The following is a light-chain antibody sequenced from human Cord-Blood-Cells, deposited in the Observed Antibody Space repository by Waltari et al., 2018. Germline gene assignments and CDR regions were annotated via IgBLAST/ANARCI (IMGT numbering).Light chain of an antibody. J-gene: IGLJ1*01. CDR2: GKN. V-gene: IGLV3-19*01. Sequence: SSELTQDPAVSVALGQTVRITCQGDSLRSYYASWYQQKPGQPPVLVIYGKNNRPSGIPDRFSGSSSGNTASLTITGAQAEDEADYYCNSRDSSGNFYVFGTGTKVTVL. CDR3: NSRDSSGNFYV. CDR1: SLRSYY.